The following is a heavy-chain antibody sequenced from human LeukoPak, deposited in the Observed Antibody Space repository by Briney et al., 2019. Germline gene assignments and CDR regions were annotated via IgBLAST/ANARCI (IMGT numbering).Heavy chain of an antibody. D-gene: IGHD3-10*01. Sequence: ASVKVSCKAPGYTFTSYYMHWVRQAPGQGLEWMGIINPSGGSTSYAQKFQGRVTMTRDMSTSTVYMELSRLRSDDTAVYYCARDSGERGSGSYLIAYWGQGTLVTVSS. CDR2: INPSGGST. CDR1: GYTFTSYY. CDR3: ARDSGERGSGSYLIAY. V-gene: IGHV1-46*01. J-gene: IGHJ4*02.